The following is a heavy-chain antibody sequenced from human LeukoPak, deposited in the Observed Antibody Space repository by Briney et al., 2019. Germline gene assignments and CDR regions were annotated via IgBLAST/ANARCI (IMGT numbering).Heavy chain of an antibody. D-gene: IGHD6-19*01. V-gene: IGHV3-7*03. CDR1: GFSFNSYW. CDR3: ARVRAVAGYFDY. Sequence: GGSLRLSCAASGFSFNSYWMSWVRQAPGKWQEGVANIKQDGSEKYYVDSVKGRFTISRDNAKNSLYLQMNSLRAEDTAVYYCARVRAVAGYFDYWGQGTLVTVSS. J-gene: IGHJ4*02. CDR2: IKQDGSEK.